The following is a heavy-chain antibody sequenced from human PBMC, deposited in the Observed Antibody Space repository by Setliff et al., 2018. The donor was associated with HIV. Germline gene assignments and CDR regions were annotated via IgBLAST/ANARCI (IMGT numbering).Heavy chain of an antibody. V-gene: IGHV1-24*01. CDR2: FDPEDGET. D-gene: IGHD6-19*01. CDR1: GYTFSDYY. Sequence: ASVKVSCKASGYTFSDYYMHWVQQAPGKGLEWMGGFDPEDGETIYAQKFQGRVTMTEDTSTDTAYMELSSLRSEDTAVYYCATYHVRSSGWYRGLDYWGQGTLVTVSS. J-gene: IGHJ4*02. CDR3: ATYHVRSSGWYRGLDY.